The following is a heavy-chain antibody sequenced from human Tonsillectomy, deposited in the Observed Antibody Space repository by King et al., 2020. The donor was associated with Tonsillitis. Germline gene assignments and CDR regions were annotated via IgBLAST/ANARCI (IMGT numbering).Heavy chain of an antibody. Sequence: VQLVESGGGLVKPGGSLRLSCAASGFTFSDYYMSWIRQAPGKGLEWVSYISSSGSTIYYADSVKGRFNISRDNAKNSLYLQMNSLRAEDTAVYYCAREYYSNNRYYYYYYGMDVWGQGTTVTVSS. J-gene: IGHJ6*02. CDR1: GFTFSDYY. CDR3: AREYYSNNRYYYYYYGMDV. D-gene: IGHD4-11*01. CDR2: ISSSGSTI. V-gene: IGHV3-11*01.